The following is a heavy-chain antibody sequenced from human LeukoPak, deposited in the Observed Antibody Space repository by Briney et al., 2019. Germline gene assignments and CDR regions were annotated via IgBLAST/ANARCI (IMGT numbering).Heavy chain of an antibody. Sequence: ASVKVSCKASEYTFTAYYMHWVRQAPGQGLEWMGWINPNSGGTNYAQKFQGRVTMTRDTSISTAYMELSRLRSDDTAVYYCARGSRYCSSTSCYRRWFDPWGQGTLVTVSS. J-gene: IGHJ5*02. V-gene: IGHV1-2*02. CDR1: EYTFTAYY. CDR2: INPNSGGT. CDR3: ARGSRYCSSTSCYRRWFDP. D-gene: IGHD2-2*01.